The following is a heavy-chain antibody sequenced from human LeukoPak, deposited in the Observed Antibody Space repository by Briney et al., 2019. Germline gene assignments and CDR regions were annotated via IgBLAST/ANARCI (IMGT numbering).Heavy chain of an antibody. CDR1: GGTFSSYA. D-gene: IGHD6-6*01. CDR3: ARSIQIRGYFDY. J-gene: IGHJ4*02. Sequence: SVKVSCKASGGTFSSYAISWVRQAPGQGLEWMGGIIPIFGTANYAQKFQGRVTITTDESTSTAYMELSSLRSEDTAVYYCARSIQIRGYFDYWGQGTLVTVSS. V-gene: IGHV1-69*05. CDR2: IIPIFGTA.